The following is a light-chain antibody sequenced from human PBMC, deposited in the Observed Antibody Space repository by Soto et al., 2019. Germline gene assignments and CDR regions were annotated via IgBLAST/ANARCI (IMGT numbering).Light chain of an antibody. CDR2: AAS. V-gene: IGKV1-5*01. J-gene: IGKJ4*01. CDR1: QSISSW. CDR3: QQLNSYPPLT. Sequence: DIQMTPSPSTLSASVGDRVTITFRASQSISSWLAWYQQKPGKAPKLLIYAASTLQSGVPSRFSGSGSGTEFTLTISSLQPEDFATYYCQQLNSYPPLTFGGGTKVDIK.